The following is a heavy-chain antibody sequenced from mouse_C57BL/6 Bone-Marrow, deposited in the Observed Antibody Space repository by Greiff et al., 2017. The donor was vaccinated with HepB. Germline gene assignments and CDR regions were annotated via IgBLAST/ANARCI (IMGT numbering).Heavy chain of an antibody. D-gene: IGHD2-3*01. J-gene: IGHJ3*01. CDR1: GYTFTSYG. Sequence: QVQLQQSGAELARPGASVKLSCKASGYTFTSYGISWVKQRTGQGLEWIGEIYPRSGNTYYNEKFKGKATLTADKSSSTAYMELRSLTSEDSAVYFCGWDVYWFAYWGQGTLVTVSA. CDR3: GWDVYWFAY. V-gene: IGHV1-81*01. CDR2: IYPRSGNT.